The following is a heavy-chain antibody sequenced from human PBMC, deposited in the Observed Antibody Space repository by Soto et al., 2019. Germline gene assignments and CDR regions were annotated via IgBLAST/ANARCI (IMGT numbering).Heavy chain of an antibody. D-gene: IGHD5-12*01. Sequence: GGSLRLSCAASGFTFSSYSMNWVRQAPGKGLEWVSYISSSGSTIYYADSVKGRFTISRDNAKNSLYLQMNSLRAEDTAVYYCARGVRWLQFPFDYWGQGTLVTVSS. J-gene: IGHJ4*02. V-gene: IGHV3-48*04. CDR2: ISSSGSTI. CDR1: GFTFSSYS. CDR3: ARGVRWLQFPFDY.